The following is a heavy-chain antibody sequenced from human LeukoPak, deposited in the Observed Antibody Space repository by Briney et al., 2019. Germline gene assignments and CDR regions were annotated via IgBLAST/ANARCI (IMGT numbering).Heavy chain of an antibody. CDR2: IRFDGTNK. Sequence: GGSLRLSCAASGFTFSSYGMHWVRKAPGKGLEWVAVIRFDGTNKYFADSVKGRFTISRDNSKNTLYLQMNSLRAEDTAVYYCASRDGYNADFDYWGQGTLVTVSS. CDR3: ASRDGYNADFDY. D-gene: IGHD5-24*01. CDR1: GFTFSSYG. V-gene: IGHV3-33*01. J-gene: IGHJ4*02.